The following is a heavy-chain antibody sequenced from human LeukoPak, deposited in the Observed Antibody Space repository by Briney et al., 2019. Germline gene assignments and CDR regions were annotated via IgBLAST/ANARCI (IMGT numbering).Heavy chain of an antibody. J-gene: IGHJ6*02. CDR1: GGSISSYY. CDR2: IYYSGST. Sequence: SETLSLTCTVSGGSISSYYWSWIRQPPGKGLEWIGYIYYSGSTNYNPSLRSRVTISVDTSKNHFSLKLSSVTAADTAVYYCARQGYYYYYGMDVWGQGTTVTVSS. CDR3: ARQGYYYYYGMDV. V-gene: IGHV4-59*08.